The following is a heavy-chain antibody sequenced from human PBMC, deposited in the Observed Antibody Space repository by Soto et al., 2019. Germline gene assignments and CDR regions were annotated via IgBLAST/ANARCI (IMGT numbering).Heavy chain of an antibody. D-gene: IGHD3-3*01. Sequence: LSLTCTVSGGSISSYYWSWIRQPPGKGLEWIGYIYYSGSTNYNPSLKSRVTISVDTSKNQFSLKLSSVTAADTAVYYCARVNFSSYYYYGMDVWGQGTTVTVSS. CDR1: GGSISSYY. J-gene: IGHJ6*02. CDR2: IYYSGST. CDR3: ARVNFSSYYYYGMDV. V-gene: IGHV4-59*01.